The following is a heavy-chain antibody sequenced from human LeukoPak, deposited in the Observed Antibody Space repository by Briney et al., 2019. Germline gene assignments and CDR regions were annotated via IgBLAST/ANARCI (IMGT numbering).Heavy chain of an antibody. CDR3: VRRGSGTHNFDY. Sequence: PGRSLRLSCAASGFTFSSYGMHWVRQAPGKGLEWVAVIWSDGSDKYYADSVRGRFTISRDNSKNTLYLQMNSLRAEDTAVYYCVRRGSGTHNFDYWGQGTLVTVSS. J-gene: IGHJ4*02. CDR2: IWSDGSDK. V-gene: IGHV3-33*01. CDR1: GFTFSSYG. D-gene: IGHD1-26*01.